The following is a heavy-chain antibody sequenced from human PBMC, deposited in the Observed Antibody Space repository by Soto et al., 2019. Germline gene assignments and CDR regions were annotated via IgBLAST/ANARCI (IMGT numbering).Heavy chain of an antibody. CDR1: GGSISSSSYY. V-gene: IGHV4-39*01. CDR3: ARLGQLGRRGGGTSSDYYYGMDV. Sequence: SETLSLTCTVSGGSISSSSYYWGWLRQPPGKGLEWIGSIYYSGSTYYNPSLKSRVTISVDTTKNQFSLKLSSVTAADTAVYYCARLGQLGRRGGGTSSDYYYGMDVWGQGTTVTVSS. D-gene: IGHD6-6*01. J-gene: IGHJ6*02. CDR2: IYYSGST.